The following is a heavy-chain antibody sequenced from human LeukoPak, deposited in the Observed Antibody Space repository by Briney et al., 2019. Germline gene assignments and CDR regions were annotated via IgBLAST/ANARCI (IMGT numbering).Heavy chain of an antibody. CDR2: IYYSGST. CDR3: ARQARMVGATRNNYFDY. D-gene: IGHD1-26*01. J-gene: IGHJ4*02. CDR1: GGSISSSSYY. V-gene: IGHV4-39*01. Sequence: PSETLSLTCTVSGGSISSSSYYWGWIRQPPGKGLEWIGRIYYSGSTYYNPSLKSRVTISVDTSKNQFSLKLSSVTAADTAVYYCARQARMVGATRNNYFDYWGQGTLVTVSS.